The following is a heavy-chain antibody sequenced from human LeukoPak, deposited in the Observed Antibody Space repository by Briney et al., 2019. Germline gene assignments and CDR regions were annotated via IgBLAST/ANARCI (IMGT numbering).Heavy chain of an antibody. CDR1: GGSFSGYY. CDR2: INHSGST. D-gene: IGHD3-22*01. CDR3: ASRPYYYDSSGPGYGY. V-gene: IGHV4-34*01. Sequence: SETLSLTCAVYGGSFSGYYWSWVRQPPGKGLEWIGEINHSGSTNYNPSLKSRVTISVDTSRNQFSLKLSSATAADTAVYYCASRPYYYDSSGPGYGYWGQGTLVTVSS. J-gene: IGHJ4*02.